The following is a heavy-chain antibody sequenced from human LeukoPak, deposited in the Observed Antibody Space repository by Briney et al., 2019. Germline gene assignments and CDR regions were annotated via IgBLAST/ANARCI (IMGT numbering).Heavy chain of an antibody. CDR3: ARSSPGEACDY. V-gene: IGHV3-21*01. J-gene: IGHJ4*02. CDR2: ISSSSSYI. Sequence: GGSLRLSCAASGFTFSSYSMNWVRQAPGKGLEWVSSISSSSSYIYYEDSVKGRFTISRDNAKNSLYLQMNSLRAEDTAVYYCARSSPGEACDYWGQGTLVTVSS. CDR1: GFTFSSYS. D-gene: IGHD6-6*01.